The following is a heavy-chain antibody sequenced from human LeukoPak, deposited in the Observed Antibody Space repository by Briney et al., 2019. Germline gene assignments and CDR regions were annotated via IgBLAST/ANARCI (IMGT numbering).Heavy chain of an antibody. Sequence: GASVKVSCKASGYTFTSYDINWVRQATGQGLEWMGWMNPNSGNTGYAQKFQGRGTMTRNTSISTAYMELSSLRSEDTAVYYCARERPGYSSPHRQRRTWFDPWGQGTLVTVSS. CDR3: ARERPGYSSPHRQRRTWFDP. V-gene: IGHV1-8*01. CDR1: GYTFTSYD. D-gene: IGHD6-13*01. CDR2: MNPNSGNT. J-gene: IGHJ5*02.